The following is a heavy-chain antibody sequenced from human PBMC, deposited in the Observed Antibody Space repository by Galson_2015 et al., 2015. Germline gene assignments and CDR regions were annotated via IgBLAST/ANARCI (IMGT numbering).Heavy chain of an antibody. J-gene: IGHJ4*02. CDR2: LSHTGSSI. CDR3: AKDRLAVLMSAIDY. V-gene: IGHV3-23*01. Sequence: SLRLSCAASGFTFSSSAMNWVRQAPGKGLEWVSALSHTGSSIYYADSVKGRFTISRDNSKNTLYLHLNSLRADDTAVYYCAKDRLAVLMSAIDYWGQGAQVTVSS. CDR1: GFTFSSSA. D-gene: IGHD2-21*02.